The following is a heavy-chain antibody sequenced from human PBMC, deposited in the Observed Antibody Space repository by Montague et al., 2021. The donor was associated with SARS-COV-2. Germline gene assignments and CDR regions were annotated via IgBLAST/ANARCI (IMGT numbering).Heavy chain of an antibody. CDR2: IYYSGST. CDR3: ARVSVEMATMGVYYYYGMDV. J-gene: IGHJ6*02. Sequence: TLSLTCTVFGGSISSGGYYWSWIRQHPGKGLEWIGYIYYSGSTYYNPSLKSRVTISVDTSKNQFSLKLSSVTAADTAVYYCARVSVEMATMGVYYYYGMDVWGQGTLVTVSS. V-gene: IGHV4-31*03. D-gene: IGHD5-24*01. CDR1: GGSISSGGYY.